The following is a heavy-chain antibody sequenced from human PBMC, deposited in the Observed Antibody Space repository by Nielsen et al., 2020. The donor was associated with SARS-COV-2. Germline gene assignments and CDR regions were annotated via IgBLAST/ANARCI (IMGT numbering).Heavy chain of an antibody. CDR2: ISGSGGST. CDR3: AKQYSYNYYDAFDI. CDR1: GFTFSSYA. Sequence: GESLKISCAASGFTFSSYAMRWVRQAPGKGLEWVSAISGSGGSTYYADSVKGRFTISRDNSKNTLFLQMNSLRAEDTGVYYCAKQYSYNYYDAFDIWGQGTMVTVSS. D-gene: IGHD1-1*01. J-gene: IGHJ3*02. V-gene: IGHV3-23*01.